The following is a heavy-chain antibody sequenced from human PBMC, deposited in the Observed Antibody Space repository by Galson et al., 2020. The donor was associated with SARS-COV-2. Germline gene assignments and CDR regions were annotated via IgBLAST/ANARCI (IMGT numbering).Heavy chain of an antibody. Sequence: ASVKVSCKASGYTFTSYGISWVRQAPGQGLEWMGWISAYNGNTNYAQKLQGRVTMTTDTSTSTAYMELRSLRSDDTAVYYCARVGQWAEEMATIYAFDIWGQGTMVTVSS. CDR2: ISAYNGNT. CDR1: GYTFTSYG. CDR3: ARVGQWAEEMATIYAFDI. V-gene: IGHV1-18*01. D-gene: IGHD5-12*01. J-gene: IGHJ3*02.